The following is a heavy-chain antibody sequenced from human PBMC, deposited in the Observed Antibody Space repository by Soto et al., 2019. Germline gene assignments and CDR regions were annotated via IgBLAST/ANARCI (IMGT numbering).Heavy chain of an antibody. CDR1: GFTFSDYN. CDR2: VSSDGGFT. D-gene: IGHD3-10*01. V-gene: IGHV3-11*06. Sequence: QVQLVESGGGLVEPGGSLRLSCEASGFTFSDYNMRWIRQVPGRGLECLSYVSSDGGFTHYADSVQGRFTISRDNTKNSLFLEMKGLRAEDTALYFCARDPMGRGVPLDYWGPGTLVTVSS. J-gene: IGHJ4*02. CDR3: ARDPMGRGVPLDY.